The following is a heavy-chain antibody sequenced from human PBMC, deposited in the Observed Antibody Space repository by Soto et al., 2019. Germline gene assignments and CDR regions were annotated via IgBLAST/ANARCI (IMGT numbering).Heavy chain of an antibody. CDR3: ARIGSWALNFDY. Sequence: QVQLVASGGGVVQPGRSLRLSCAASGFTFSNYHMHWVRQAPGKGLEWVGVIWNDGSNKFYADSVKGRFTISRDNSKNTLYLQMNSLRAEDSAVYYCARIGSWALNFDYWGQGTLVTVSS. CDR1: GFTFSNYH. D-gene: IGHD6-13*01. J-gene: IGHJ4*02. V-gene: IGHV3-33*01. CDR2: IWNDGSNK.